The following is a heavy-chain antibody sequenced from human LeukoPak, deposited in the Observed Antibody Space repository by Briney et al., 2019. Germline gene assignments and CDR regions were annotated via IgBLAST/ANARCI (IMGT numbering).Heavy chain of an antibody. J-gene: IGHJ6*03. CDR1: GFTVSSNY. V-gene: IGHV3-53*01. D-gene: IGHD4-17*01. CDR2: IYSGGST. Sequence: GGSLRLSCAASGFTVSSNYMSWVRQAPGKGLEWVSVIYSGGSTYYADSVKGRFTISRDNSKNTLYLQMNSLRAEDTAVYYCARVRAVTTGLSYYYYMDVWGKGTTVTVSS. CDR3: ARVRAVTTGLSYYYYMDV.